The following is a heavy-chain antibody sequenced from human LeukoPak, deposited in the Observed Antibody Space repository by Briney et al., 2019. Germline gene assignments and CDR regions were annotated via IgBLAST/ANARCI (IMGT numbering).Heavy chain of an antibody. D-gene: IGHD3-3*01. CDR3: AKDKGTPELRFLEWLLMYYFDY. V-gene: IGHV3-23*01. J-gene: IGHJ4*02. Sequence: PGGSLRLSCAASGFTFSNYALSWVRQAPGKGLEWVSGIGGGGDTTYYADSVKGRFTISRDNSKNTLYLQMNSLRAEDTAVYYCAKDKGTPELRFLEWLLMYYFDYWGQGTLVTVSS. CDR2: IGGGGDTT. CDR1: GFTFSNYA.